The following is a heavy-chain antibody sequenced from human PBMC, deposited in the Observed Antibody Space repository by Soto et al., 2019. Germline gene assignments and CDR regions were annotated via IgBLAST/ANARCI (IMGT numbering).Heavy chain of an antibody. D-gene: IGHD3-22*01. CDR2: IKQDGSEK. Sequence: GGSLRLSCAASGFTFSSYWMTWVRQAPGKGLEWVANIKQDGSEKYYVDSVKGRFTISRDNAKNSLYLQMNSLRAEDTAVYYCARYDTSGYSYYYYGMDVWGQGATVTVSS. CDR1: GFTFSSYW. V-gene: IGHV3-7*01. CDR3: ARYDTSGYSYYYYGMDV. J-gene: IGHJ6*02.